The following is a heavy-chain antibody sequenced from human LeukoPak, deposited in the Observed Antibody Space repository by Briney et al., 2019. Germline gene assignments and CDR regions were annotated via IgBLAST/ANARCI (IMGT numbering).Heavy chain of an antibody. D-gene: IGHD6-6*01. CDR1: GGSISSYY. J-gene: IGHJ4*02. V-gene: IGHV4-4*07. CDR2: IYTSGST. CDR3: AREGREAPRPRFDY. Sequence: PSETLSLTSTVSGGSISSYYWSWIRQPAGKGLEWIGRIYTSGSTNYNPSLKSRVTMSVDTSKNQFSLKLSAVTAADTAVYYCAREGREAPRPRFDYWGQGTLVTVSS.